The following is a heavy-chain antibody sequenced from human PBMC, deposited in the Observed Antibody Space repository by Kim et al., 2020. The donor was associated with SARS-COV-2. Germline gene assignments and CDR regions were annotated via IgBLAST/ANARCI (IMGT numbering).Heavy chain of an antibody. CDR3: ARDVYGGTIFGLYYYYYYGMDV. J-gene: IGHJ6*02. CDR1: GFTFSSYW. D-gene: IGHD3-3*01. V-gene: IGHV3-7*03. CDR2: IKQDGSEK. Sequence: GGSLRLSCAASGFTFSSYWMSWVRQAPGKGLEWVANIKQDGSEKYYVDSVKGRFTISRDNAKNSLYLQMNSLRAEDTAVYYCARDVYGGTIFGLYYYYYYGMDVWGQGTTVTVSS.